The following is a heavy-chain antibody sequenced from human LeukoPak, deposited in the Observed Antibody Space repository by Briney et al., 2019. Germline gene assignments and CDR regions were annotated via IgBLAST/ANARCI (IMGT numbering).Heavy chain of an antibody. CDR2: IWYGGSNK. CDR1: GFTFSSYG. Sequence: GGSLRLSCAASGFTFSSYGMHWVRQAPGKGLEWVAVIWYGGSNKYYADSVKGRFTISRDNSKNTLYLQMNSLRAEDTAVYYCAKDTVRGSHPGGGIDYWGQGTLVTVSS. D-gene: IGHD3-16*01. CDR3: AKDTVRGSHPGGGIDY. V-gene: IGHV3-30*02. J-gene: IGHJ4*02.